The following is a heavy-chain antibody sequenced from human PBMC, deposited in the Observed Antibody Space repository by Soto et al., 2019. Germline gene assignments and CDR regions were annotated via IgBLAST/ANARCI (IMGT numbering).Heavy chain of an antibody. CDR1: GGSISSGDYY. V-gene: IGHV4-30-4*01. CDR2: IYYSGST. D-gene: IGHD3-3*01. CDR3: ARALFLRSGAPYLRMDV. J-gene: IGHJ6*02. Sequence: SETLSLTCTVSGGSISSGDYYWSWIRQPPGKGLEWIGYIYYSGSTYYNPSLKRRVTISVDTSKNQFSLKLSSVTAADTAVYYCARALFLRSGAPYLRMDVWGQGTTVTVSS.